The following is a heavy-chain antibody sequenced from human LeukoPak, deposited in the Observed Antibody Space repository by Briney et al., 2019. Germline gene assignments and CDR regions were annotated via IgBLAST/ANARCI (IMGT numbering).Heavy chain of an antibody. CDR2: INPSGGST. CDR3: ARQVVATIHSYYYYYYMDV. Sequence: ASVKVSCKASGYTFTSYYMHWVRQAPGQGLEWMGIINPSGGSTSYAQKFQGRVTMTRDTSTSTVYMELSSLRSEDTAVYYCARQVVATIHSYYYYYYMDVWGKGTTVTVSS. CDR1: GYTFTSYY. D-gene: IGHD5-12*01. J-gene: IGHJ6*03. V-gene: IGHV1-46*01.